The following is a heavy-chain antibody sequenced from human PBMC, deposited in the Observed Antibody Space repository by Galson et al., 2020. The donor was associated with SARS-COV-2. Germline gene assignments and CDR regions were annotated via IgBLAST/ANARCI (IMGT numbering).Heavy chain of an antibody. CDR2: IYYSGST. D-gene: IGHD3-9*01. CDR3: ARHPWFPPYYDILTGYYSRTPSYYYYYGMDV. Sequence: ASETLSLTCTVSGGSISSSSYYWGWIRQPPGKGLEWIGSIYYSGSTYYNPSLKSRGTISVDTSKNQFSLKLSSVTAADTAVYYCARHPWFPPYYDILTGYYSRTPSYYYYYGMDVWGQGTTVTVSS. J-gene: IGHJ6*02. CDR1: GGSISSSSYY. V-gene: IGHV4-39*01.